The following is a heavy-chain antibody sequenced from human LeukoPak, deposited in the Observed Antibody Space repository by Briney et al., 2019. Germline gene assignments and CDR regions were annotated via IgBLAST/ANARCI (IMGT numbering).Heavy chain of an antibody. J-gene: IGHJ1*01. V-gene: IGHV4-61*02. CDR2: IYSSGST. CDR3: ASSPVVVITNGYFQH. CDR1: GGSISSGSYY. D-gene: IGHD3-22*01. Sequence: SQTLSLTCTVSGGSISSGSYYWSWIRQPAGKGLEWIGRIYSSGSTNYNPSLKSRVTISVDTSKNQFSLKLSSVTAADTAVYYCASSPVVVITNGYFQHWGQGTLVTVSS.